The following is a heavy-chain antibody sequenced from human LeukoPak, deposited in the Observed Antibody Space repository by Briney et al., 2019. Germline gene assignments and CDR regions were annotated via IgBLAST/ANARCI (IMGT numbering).Heavy chain of an antibody. CDR3: ARWVAYSSSWYSLGYYYYGMDV. V-gene: IGHV1-8*01. Sequence: ASVKVSCKASGYTFTSYDINWVRQATGQGLEWMGWMNPNSGNTGYAQKFQGRVTMTRNTSISTAYTELSRLRSEDTVVYYCARWVAYSSSWYSLGYYYYGMDVWGQGTTVTVSS. J-gene: IGHJ6*02. CDR1: GYTFTSYD. CDR2: MNPNSGNT. D-gene: IGHD6-13*01.